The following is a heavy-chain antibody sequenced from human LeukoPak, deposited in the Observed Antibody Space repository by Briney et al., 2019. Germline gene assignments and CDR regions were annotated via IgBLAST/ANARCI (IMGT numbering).Heavy chain of an antibody. CDR3: ARVGPGIAAAGIRVRDNWFDP. V-gene: IGHV7-4-1*02. J-gene: IGHJ5*02. CDR2: INTNTGNP. CDR1: GYTFTSYA. Sequence: ASVKVSCKASGYTFTSYAMNWVRQAPGQGLEWMGWINTNTGNPTYAQGFTGRFVFSLDTSVSTAYLQISSLKAEDTAVYYCARVGPGIAAAGIRVRDNWFDPWGQGTLVTVSS. D-gene: IGHD6-13*01.